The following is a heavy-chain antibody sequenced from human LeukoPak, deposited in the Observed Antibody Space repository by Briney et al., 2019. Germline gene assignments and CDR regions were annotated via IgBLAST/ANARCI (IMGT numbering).Heavy chain of an antibody. Sequence: SETLSLTCTVSGGSISSYYWSWIRQPPGKGLEWIGYIYYSGSTNYNPSLKSRVTISVDTSKNQFSLELSSVTAADTAVYYCARDSGRRIPYYDFWSGYYRNNYYYYYMDVWGKGTTVTVSS. CDR1: GGSISSYY. CDR2: IYYSGST. CDR3: ARDSGRRIPYYDFWSGYYRNNYYYYYMDV. V-gene: IGHV4-59*01. D-gene: IGHD3-3*01. J-gene: IGHJ6*03.